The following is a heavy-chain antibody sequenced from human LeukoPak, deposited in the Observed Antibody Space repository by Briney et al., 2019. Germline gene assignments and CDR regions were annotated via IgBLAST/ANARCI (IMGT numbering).Heavy chain of an antibody. D-gene: IGHD3-9*01. CDR2: INPNSGGT. Sequence: ASVKVSCKASGYTFTGYYMQWVRQAPGQGLEWMGWINPNSGGTNYAQKFQGRVTMTRDTSISTAYMELSRLRSDDTAVYYCARVVDRFILRYFDWFGGVSGWFDPWGQGTLVTVSS. CDR3: ARVVDRFILRYFDWFGGVSGWFDP. J-gene: IGHJ5*02. V-gene: IGHV1-2*02. CDR1: GYTFTGYY.